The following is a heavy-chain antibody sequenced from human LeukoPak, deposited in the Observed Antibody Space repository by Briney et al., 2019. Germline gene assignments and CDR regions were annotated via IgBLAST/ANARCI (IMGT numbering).Heavy chain of an antibody. V-gene: IGHV3-30*02. CDR2: IRYDGSNK. CDR3: AMTMVEAATSSFDC. Sequence: PGGSLRLSHAASALTYISFGSDCARQAPGKGLEWVAFIRYDGSNKYYADSVKGRFTVSRDNTNNTLCLQMNSTRVVNTAMYYGAMTMVEAATSSFDCWGQGTLVTVSS. CDR1: ALTYISFG. J-gene: IGHJ4*02. D-gene: IGHD2-15*01.